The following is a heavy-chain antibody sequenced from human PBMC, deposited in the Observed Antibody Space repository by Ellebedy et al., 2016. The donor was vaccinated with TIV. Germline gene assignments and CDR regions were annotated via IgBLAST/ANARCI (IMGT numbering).Heavy chain of an antibody. CDR3: ARGSSGWSKYYFDS. V-gene: IGHV3-48*01. Sequence: PGGSLRLSCAASGFTFSNYNINWVRQAPGKGLEWVSYISSGSRTIYYADSVKGRFTISRDNAKSSLYLQMNGLRGEDTAVYYCARGSSGWSKYYFDSWGQGTLVTVSS. CDR1: GFTFSNYN. CDR2: ISSGSRTI. D-gene: IGHD6-19*01. J-gene: IGHJ4*02.